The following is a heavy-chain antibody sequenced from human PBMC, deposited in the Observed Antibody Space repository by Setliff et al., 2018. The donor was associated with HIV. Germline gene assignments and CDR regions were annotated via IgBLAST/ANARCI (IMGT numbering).Heavy chain of an antibody. V-gene: IGHV4-39*01. CDR2: AHSSGNT. D-gene: IGHD7-27*01. J-gene: IGHJ6*03. CDR3: ARQAGTYWGFVYYMDV. CDR1: GDSSSSRFH. Sequence: PSETLSLTCTVSGDSSSSRFHWGWIRQPPGKGLEWISIAHSSGNTYYNPSLDSRVTIAVDMSKSQVSLNLTSVTAADTAVYYCARQAGTYWGFVYYMDVCGKGTTVTVSS.